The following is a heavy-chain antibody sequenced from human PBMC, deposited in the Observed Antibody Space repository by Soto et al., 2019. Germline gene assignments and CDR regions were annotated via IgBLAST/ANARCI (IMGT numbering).Heavy chain of an antibody. CDR3: GRGRGAAAGFDI. V-gene: IGHV1-69*13. CDR2: IIPIFGTA. J-gene: IGHJ3*02. D-gene: IGHD6-13*01. CDR1: GGTFSSYA. Sequence: ASVKVSCKASGGTFSSYAISWVRQAPGQGLERMGGIIPIFGTANYAQKFQGRVTITADESTSTAYMELSSLRSEDTAVYYCGRGRGAAAGFDIWGKGKMVTVS.